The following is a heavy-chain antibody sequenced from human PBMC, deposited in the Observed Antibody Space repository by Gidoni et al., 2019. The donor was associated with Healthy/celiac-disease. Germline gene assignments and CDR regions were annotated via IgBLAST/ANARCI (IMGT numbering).Heavy chain of an antibody. J-gene: IGHJ5*02. CDR2: ISGSGGST. Sequence: EVQLLESGGGLVQPGGSLGIACAASGFPFSSYAMSWVRQAPGKGLEWVSSISGSGGSTYYADSVKGRFTISRDNSKNTLYLQMNSLRAEDTAVYYCAKDLGDAGLSWFDPWGQGTLVTVSS. CDR3: AKDLGDAGLSWFDP. V-gene: IGHV3-23*01. D-gene: IGHD3-10*01. CDR1: GFPFSSYA.